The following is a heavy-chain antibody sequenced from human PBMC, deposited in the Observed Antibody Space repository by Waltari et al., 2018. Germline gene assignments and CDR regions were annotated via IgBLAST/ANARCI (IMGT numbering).Heavy chain of an antibody. Sequence: EVQLVESGGGLVQPGGSLRLSCEVSGFTFSSYWMHWVRQVPGKGLVWVSRVKSDGTGTIYAESVKCRFTISRDNAKNTLYLQMNSLRGEDTAAYYCARGHYDSRLDYWGQGTLVSVSS. CDR3: ARGHYDSRLDY. J-gene: IGHJ4*02. CDR1: GFTFSSYW. CDR2: VKSDGTGT. V-gene: IGHV3-74*01. D-gene: IGHD3-22*01.